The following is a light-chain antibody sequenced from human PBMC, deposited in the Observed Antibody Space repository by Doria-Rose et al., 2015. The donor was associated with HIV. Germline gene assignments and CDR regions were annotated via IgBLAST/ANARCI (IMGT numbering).Light chain of an antibody. J-gene: IGKJ1*01. CDR1: QSFSSIY. CDR2: DGS. V-gene: IGKV3-20*01. CDR3: HQYGTSWT. Sequence: TQSPGTLSLSPGERATLSCRASQSFSSIYLTWYQQKPGQAPSLLIYDGSTRATGIPDRFSASGSGTDFTLTINRLGPEDFALYYCHQYGTSWTFGQGTKVEI.